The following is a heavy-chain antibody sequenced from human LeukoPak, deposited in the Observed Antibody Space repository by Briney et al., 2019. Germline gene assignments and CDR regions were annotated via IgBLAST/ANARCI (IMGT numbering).Heavy chain of an antibody. CDR3: ARAGPSSSWHQFDY. CDR2: IYSGGRT. D-gene: IGHD6-13*01. J-gene: IGHJ4*02. Sequence: GSLRLSCAASGFTVSRNYMSWVCQAPGKGLEWVSVIYSGGRTYYADSVKGRFTISRDNSKNTLYLQMNSLRAEDTAVYYCARAGPSSSWHQFDYWGQGTLVTVSS. CDR1: GFTVSRNY. V-gene: IGHV3-66*01.